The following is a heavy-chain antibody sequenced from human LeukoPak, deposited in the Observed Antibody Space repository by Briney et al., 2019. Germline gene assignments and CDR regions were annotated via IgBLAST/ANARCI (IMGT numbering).Heavy chain of an antibody. Sequence: GGSLRLSCAASGFTFSSYWMHWVRQAPGKGLVWVSRINSDGSSTSYADSVKGRFTISRDNAKNTLYLQMDSLRAEDTAVYYCARGPITVVRGPPDYWGQGTLVTVSS. CDR3: ARGPITVVRGPPDY. J-gene: IGHJ4*02. V-gene: IGHV3-74*01. CDR1: GFTFSSYW. CDR2: INSDGSST. D-gene: IGHD3-10*01.